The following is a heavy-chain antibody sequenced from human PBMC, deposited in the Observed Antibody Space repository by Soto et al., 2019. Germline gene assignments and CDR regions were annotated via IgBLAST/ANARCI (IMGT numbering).Heavy chain of an antibody. V-gene: IGHV1-18*04. CDR1: GSTFTSYG. J-gene: IGHJ4*02. CDR3: ARDSGAYCGGDCYSATR. D-gene: IGHD2-21*02. CDR2: ISAYNGNT. Sequence: ASVKVSCKASGSTFTSYGISWVRQAPGQGLEWMGWISAYNGNTNYAQKLQGRVTMTTDTSTSTAYMELRSLRSDDTAVYYCARDSGAYCGGDCYSATRWGQGTLVTVSS.